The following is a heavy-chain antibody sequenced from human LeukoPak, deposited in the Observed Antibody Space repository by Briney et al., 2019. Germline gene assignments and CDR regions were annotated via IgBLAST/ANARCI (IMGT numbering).Heavy chain of an antibody. J-gene: IGHJ4*02. CDR1: GFTFSTYA. V-gene: IGHV3-30*18. D-gene: IGHD3-3*01. Sequence: PGGSLRLSCAASGFTFSTYAMHWVRQAPGKGLEWVAVISNDGSNKDCADSVKGRFTISRDNSKNTLYLQMNSLRAEDTAVYYCAKDPAFWSGYYDYWGQGTLVTVSS. CDR3: AKDPAFWSGYYDY. CDR2: ISNDGSNK.